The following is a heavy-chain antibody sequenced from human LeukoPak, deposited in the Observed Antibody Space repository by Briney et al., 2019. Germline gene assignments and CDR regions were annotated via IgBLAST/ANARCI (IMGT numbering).Heavy chain of an antibody. CDR3: ARRGPPRTLLRGVKSGWFDP. D-gene: IGHD3-10*01. Sequence: PSETLSLTCTVSGGSISTYYWSWIRQPPGKGLEWIGYIYYSGSTNYNPSLKSRVTISVETSKNQFSLKLSSVTAADTAVYYCARRGPPRTLLRGVKSGWFDPWGQGTLVTVSS. V-gene: IGHV4-59*12. CDR1: GGSISTYY. CDR2: IYYSGST. J-gene: IGHJ5*02.